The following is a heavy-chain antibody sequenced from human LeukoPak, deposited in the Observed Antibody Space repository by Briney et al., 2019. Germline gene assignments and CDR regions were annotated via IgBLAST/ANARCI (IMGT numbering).Heavy chain of an antibody. CDR2: IIPIFGTA. Sequence: SVKVACKDSGGTFSSYAISWVRQDPAQGLEWMGGIIPIFGTANYAQKLQGTVTITTDECTSTAYMELSSLRSEDTAVYYCARAGAPDYGVDYWGQGTLVTVSS. CDR3: ARAGAPDYGVDY. J-gene: IGHJ4*02. CDR1: GGTFSSYA. D-gene: IGHD4-17*01. V-gene: IGHV1-69*05.